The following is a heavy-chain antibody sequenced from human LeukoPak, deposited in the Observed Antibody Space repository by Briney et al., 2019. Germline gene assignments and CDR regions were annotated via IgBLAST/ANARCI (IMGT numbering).Heavy chain of an antibody. D-gene: IGHD3-10*01. CDR3: ARHQGYYGSGSYYYFDY. Sequence: PSETLSLTCTVSGGSISSSSYYWGWIRQPPGKGLEWIGSIYYSGSTYYNPSLKSRVTISVDTSKNQFTLKLSSVTAADTAVYYSARHQGYYGSGSYYYFDYWGQGTLVTVSS. CDR2: IYYSGST. CDR1: GGSISSSSYY. J-gene: IGHJ4*02. V-gene: IGHV4-39*01.